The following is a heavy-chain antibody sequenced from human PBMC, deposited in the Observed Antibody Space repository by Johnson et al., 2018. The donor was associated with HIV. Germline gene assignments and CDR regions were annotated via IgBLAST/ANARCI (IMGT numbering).Heavy chain of an antibody. D-gene: IGHD6-19*01. J-gene: IGHJ3*02. V-gene: IGHV3-74*02. CDR2: INSDGSST. CDR3: ARGKKQWLDEDAFDI. CDR1: GFTFSSYW. Sequence: VQLVESGGGVVQPGRSLRLSCAASGFTFSSYWMHWVRQAPGKGLVWVSRINSDGSSTTYADSVKGRFTISRDNAKNSLYLQMDSLRGEDTAVYYCARGKKQWLDEDAFDIWGQGTMVTVSS.